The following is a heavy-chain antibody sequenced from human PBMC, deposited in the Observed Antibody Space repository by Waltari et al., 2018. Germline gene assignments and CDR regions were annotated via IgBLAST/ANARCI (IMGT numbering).Heavy chain of an antibody. J-gene: IGHJ4*02. CDR2: ISDGGGII. Sequence: TFSTYVMNWVRQAPGKGLEWFSSISDGGGIINYADSVKGRFTISRDNSKNTVYLQMKSLRAEDTAVYYCARGSGVDYWGQGTLVTISS. CDR3: ARGSGVDY. D-gene: IGHD7-27*01. V-gene: IGHV3-23*01. CDR1: TFSTYV.